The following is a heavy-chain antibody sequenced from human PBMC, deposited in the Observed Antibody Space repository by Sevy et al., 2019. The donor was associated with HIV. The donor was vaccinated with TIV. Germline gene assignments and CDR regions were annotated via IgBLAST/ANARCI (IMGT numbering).Heavy chain of an antibody. CDR3: ARGGGSFDY. CDR1: GGSISGDS. D-gene: IGHD2-15*01. J-gene: IGHJ4*02. Sequence: TLSLTCSVSGGSISGDSWGWIRQPPTKELEWIGNIYYSGTTNYNPSLKSRVTISVDTSKNQFSLNLSSVTAADTAVYYCARGGGSFDYWGQGTLVTVSS. CDR2: IYYSGTT. V-gene: IGHV4-59*01.